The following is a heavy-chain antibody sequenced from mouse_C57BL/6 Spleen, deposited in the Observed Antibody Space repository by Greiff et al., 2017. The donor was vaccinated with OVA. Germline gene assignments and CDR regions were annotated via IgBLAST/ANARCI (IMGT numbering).Heavy chain of an antibody. J-gene: IGHJ4*01. D-gene: IGHD1-1*01. CDR2: INPSSGYT. Sequence: QVQLQQSGAELARPGASVKMSCKASGYTFTSYTMHWVKQRPGQGLEWIGYINPSSGYTKYNQKFKDKATLTADKSSSTAYMQLSRLTSEDSAVYYCARGGDGSSSAMDYWGQGTSVTVSS. CDR3: ARGGDGSSSAMDY. V-gene: IGHV1-4*01. CDR1: GYTFTSYT.